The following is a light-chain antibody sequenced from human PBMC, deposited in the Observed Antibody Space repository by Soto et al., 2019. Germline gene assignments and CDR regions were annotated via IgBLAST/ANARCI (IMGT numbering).Light chain of an antibody. V-gene: IGKV1-17*01. CDR2: EIS. Sequence: DIQMTQSPSSLSASAGDRVTITCRASQGVRSSLDWYQQKRGKAPKRLIYEISSLQSGVPSRFSGSGSGTEFTLTISSLQPEDFATYYCLQHNSYPFTFGPGTKVDIK. CDR3: LQHNSYPFT. CDR1: QGVRSS. J-gene: IGKJ3*01.